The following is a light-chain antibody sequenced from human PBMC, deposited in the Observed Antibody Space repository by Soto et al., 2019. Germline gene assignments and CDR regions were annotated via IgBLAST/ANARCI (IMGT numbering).Light chain of an antibody. CDR1: QSISSW. V-gene: IGKV1-5*01. J-gene: IGKJ5*01. CDR3: QQYNSYPIT. CDR2: DAS. Sequence: DIQMTPSTSTLSATEGDRVTMTCRASQSISSWLAWYQQKPGKAPKLLIYDASSLESGVPSRFSGSGSGTEFTLTISSLQPDDFASYYCQQYNSYPITFGQGTRLEIK.